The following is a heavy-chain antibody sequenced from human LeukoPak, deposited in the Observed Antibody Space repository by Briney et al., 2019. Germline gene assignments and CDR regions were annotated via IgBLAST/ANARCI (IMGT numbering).Heavy chain of an antibody. J-gene: IGHJ4*02. CDR2: GYHGGTT. Sequence: KPSETLSLSCTVPGGSISSSSYCWGCIRQSPGQGLEWLGSGYHGGTTYYNPSLESRVSIFIDTSKSQFSLKLSSVTAADTAVYYCARGSRDGYNTLDYWGQGTLVTVSS. CDR1: GGSISSSSYC. D-gene: IGHD5-24*01. CDR3: ARGSRDGYNTLDY. V-gene: IGHV4-39*01.